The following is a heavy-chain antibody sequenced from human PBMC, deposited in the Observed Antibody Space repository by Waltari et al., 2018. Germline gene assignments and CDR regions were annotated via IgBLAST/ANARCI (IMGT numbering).Heavy chain of an antibody. CDR3: ARLYCGGDCWAVPHAFDI. D-gene: IGHD2-21*01. Sequence: EVQLVQSGAEVKKPGESLKISCKGSGYSFTSYWIGWGRQMHGKGLEWMWICYPCDSDTSYSPSFQGQVTISADKSISTAYLQWSSLKASDTAMYYCARLYCGGDCWAVPHAFDIWGQGTMVTVSS. J-gene: IGHJ3*02. CDR2: CYPCDSDT. CDR1: GYSFTSYW. V-gene: IGHV5-51*01.